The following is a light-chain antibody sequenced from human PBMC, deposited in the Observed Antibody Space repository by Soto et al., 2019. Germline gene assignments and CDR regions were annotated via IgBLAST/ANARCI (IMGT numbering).Light chain of an antibody. V-gene: IGLV4-69*01. CDR1: SGHSSYA. Sequence: QLVLTQSPSASASLGASVKLTCTLSSGHSSYAIAWHQQQPEKGPRYLMKLDSDGSHTKGDAIPDRFSGPSSGAERYLTISSLQSEDEPDYYCQTWGTGIHVVFGGGTKLTVL. CDR3: QTWGTGIHVV. CDR2: LDSDGSH. J-gene: IGLJ2*01.